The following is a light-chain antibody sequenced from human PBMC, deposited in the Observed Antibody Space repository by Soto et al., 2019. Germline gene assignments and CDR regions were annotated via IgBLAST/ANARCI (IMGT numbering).Light chain of an antibody. CDR1: SSNIGSNI. V-gene: IGLV1-44*01. CDR3: EAWDDSLNGWV. CDR2: RTN. Sequence: QSVLTQPPSASGTPGQRVSITCSGSSSNIGSNIVNWYQQLPGRAPKLLIYRTNQRPSGVPDRFSASKSGTSASLAISGLQSEDEADYYCEAWDDSLNGWVFGGGTQLTVL. J-gene: IGLJ3*02.